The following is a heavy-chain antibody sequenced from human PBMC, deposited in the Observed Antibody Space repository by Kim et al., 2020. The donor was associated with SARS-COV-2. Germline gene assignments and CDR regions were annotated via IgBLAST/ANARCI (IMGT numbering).Heavy chain of an antibody. J-gene: IGHJ6*02. V-gene: IGHV1-3*01. CDR3: AREGLERPQPYYYYGMDV. D-gene: IGHD1-1*01. Sequence: QGRVTITRDTSARTAYMELSSLRSEDTAVYYCAREGLERPQPYYYYGMDVWGQGTTVTVSS.